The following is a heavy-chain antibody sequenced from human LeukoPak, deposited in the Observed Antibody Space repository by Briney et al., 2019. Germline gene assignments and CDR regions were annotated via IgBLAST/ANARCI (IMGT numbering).Heavy chain of an antibody. Sequence: SETLSLTCTVSGGSISSGDYYWSWIRQPSGKGLEWIGYIYYSGSTYYNPSLKSRVTISVDTSKNQFSLKLSSVTAADTAVYYCARVRGNYYYGMDVWGQGTTVTVSS. CDR3: ARVRGNYYYGMDV. J-gene: IGHJ6*02. CDR2: IYYSGST. V-gene: IGHV4-30-4*01. CDR1: GGSISSGDYY.